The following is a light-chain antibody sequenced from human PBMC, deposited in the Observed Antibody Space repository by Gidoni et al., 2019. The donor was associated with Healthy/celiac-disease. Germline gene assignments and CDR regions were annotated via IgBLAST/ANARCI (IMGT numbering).Light chain of an antibody. CDR3: QQRSNWPRLT. CDR1: QSVSSY. CDR2: DAS. Sequence: EIVLTQSPATLSLSPGERATLSCRASQSVSSYLAWYQQKPGQAPRLLIYDASNRATGIPARFSGSGSGTDFTLTISSLGPEDFAVYYCQQRSNWPRLTFGGGTKVEIK. J-gene: IGKJ4*01. V-gene: IGKV3-11*01.